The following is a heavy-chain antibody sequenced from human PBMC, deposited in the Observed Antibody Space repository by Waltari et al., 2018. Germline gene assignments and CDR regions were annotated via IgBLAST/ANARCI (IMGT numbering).Heavy chain of an antibody. J-gene: IGHJ5*02. CDR1: GFSLSNFG. Sequence: QVQLVESGGGVVQPGMSLRLSCAASGFSLSNFGMHWVRQAPGTGPEWVALTWFDGSKTYYADSVRGRFTISRDNSKNTLYLDINTLRVDDTAIYYCAKDAFGNTYLDHWGQGTLVTVSS. CDR3: AKDAFGNTYLDH. CDR2: TWFDGSKT. D-gene: IGHD3-10*01. V-gene: IGHV3-33*06.